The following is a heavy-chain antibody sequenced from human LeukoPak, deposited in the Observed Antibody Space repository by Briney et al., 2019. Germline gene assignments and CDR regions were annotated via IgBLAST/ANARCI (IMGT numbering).Heavy chain of an antibody. Sequence: PGGSLRLSCAASGFTFTGHTMTWLRQAPGKGLEWVSITGGRDDRTYYADSVEGRFAISRENSKNILYLHMSGLRAEDTAVYYCAKDPNPLYDFWSGYKWGQGALVTVSS. CDR1: GFTFTGHT. CDR2: TGGRDDRT. D-gene: IGHD3-3*01. J-gene: IGHJ4*02. CDR3: AKDPNPLYDFWSGYK. V-gene: IGHV3-23*01.